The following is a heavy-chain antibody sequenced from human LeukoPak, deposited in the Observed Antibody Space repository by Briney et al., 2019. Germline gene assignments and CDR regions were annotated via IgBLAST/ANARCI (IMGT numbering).Heavy chain of an antibody. CDR3: ARDNTVMVTDY. V-gene: IGHV4-61*02. J-gene: IGHJ4*02. D-gene: IGHD5-18*01. Sequence: PSETLSLTCTVSGGSISSGGFYWSWIRQPAGKGLEWIGRIYTLGSTNYNPSLKSRVTISVDTSKNQFSLKLDTAVYYCARDNTVMVTDYWGQGTLVTVSS. CDR1: GGSISSGGFY. CDR2: IYTLGST.